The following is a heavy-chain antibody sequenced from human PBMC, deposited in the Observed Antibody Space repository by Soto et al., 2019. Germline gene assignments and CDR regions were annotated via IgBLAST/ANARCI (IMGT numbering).Heavy chain of an antibody. Sequence: QVHLLESGPGLLKSSETLSLTCIVSGGSMTNYYWSWIRQPPGKGLEWIGYIYYSGNTKYNPSLKSRVTISKDTSKNQFSLKLSSVTAADTAVYYCARVGYSSSWFWFCDLWGRGTLVTVSS. CDR2: IYYSGNT. D-gene: IGHD6-13*01. CDR1: GGSMTNYY. V-gene: IGHV4-59*01. CDR3: ARVGYSSSWFWFCDL. J-gene: IGHJ2*01.